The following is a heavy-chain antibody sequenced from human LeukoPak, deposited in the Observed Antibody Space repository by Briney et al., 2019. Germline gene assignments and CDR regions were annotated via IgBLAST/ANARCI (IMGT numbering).Heavy chain of an antibody. CDR3: ARAPRVDYMDV. J-gene: IGHJ6*03. D-gene: IGHD2-15*01. Sequence: GGSLRLSCAASGFTVSSNYMSWVRQAPGKGLEWVSVIYSGGSTSYADSVKGRFTISRDNSKNTLYLQMNSLRAEDTAVYYCARAPRVDYMDVWGKGTTVTVSS. CDR2: IYSGGST. V-gene: IGHV3-66*01. CDR1: GFTVSSNY.